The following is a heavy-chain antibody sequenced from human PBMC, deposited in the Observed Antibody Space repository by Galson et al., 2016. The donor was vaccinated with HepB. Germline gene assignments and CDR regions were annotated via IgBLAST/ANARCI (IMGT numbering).Heavy chain of an antibody. CDR1: GGSFSSDTYY. CDR3: ARDREGYGSVIPGGY. CDR2: INSSGTT. V-gene: IGHV4-61*02. J-gene: IGHJ6*04. Sequence: TLSLTCIVSGGSFSSDTYYWTWIRQPAGKGLEWIGRINSSGTTNYNPSLKTRVTISVDTSKNQFSLKLSSVTAADTAVYFCARDREGYGSVIPGGYWGKETTVTVSS. D-gene: IGHD3-10*01.